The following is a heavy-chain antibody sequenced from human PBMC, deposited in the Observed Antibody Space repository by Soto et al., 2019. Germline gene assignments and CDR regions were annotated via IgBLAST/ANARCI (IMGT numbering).Heavy chain of an antibody. CDR1: GFTLNNYA. Sequence: PWGSLRLSCAASGFTLNNYAVGWARRTPGKGLEWVATISASGAYTFYADSVKGRFTISRDNSQNTLFLHMRSLRAGDTATYYCAKEVIAARPYYFDHWGQGTLVTVSS. J-gene: IGHJ4*02. CDR2: ISASGAYT. V-gene: IGHV3-23*01. D-gene: IGHD6-6*01. CDR3: AKEVIAARPYYFDH.